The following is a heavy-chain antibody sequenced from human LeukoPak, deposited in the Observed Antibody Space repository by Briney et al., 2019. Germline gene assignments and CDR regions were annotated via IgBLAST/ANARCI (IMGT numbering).Heavy chain of an antibody. CDR3: AKDIRGYSFGYHY. CDR2: ISGSGGST. Sequence: GGSLRLSCSCAASEFTFSNYAMTWVRQAPGKGLEWVSLISGSGGSTYYADSVKGRFTISRDNSKNTLYLQMSSLRVDDTAIYYCAKDIRGYSFGYHYWGQGTLVTVSS. J-gene: IGHJ4*02. CDR1: EFTFSNYA. V-gene: IGHV3-23*01. D-gene: IGHD5-18*01.